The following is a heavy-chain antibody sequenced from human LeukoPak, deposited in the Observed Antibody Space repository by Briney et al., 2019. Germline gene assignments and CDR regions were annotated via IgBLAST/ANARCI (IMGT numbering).Heavy chain of an antibody. D-gene: IGHD3-22*01. CDR2: FYHGGST. CDR1: GYSISTGYY. V-gene: IGHV4-38-2*02. CDR3: AKDISSHYSSGYRFDY. J-gene: IGHJ4*02. Sequence: SETLSLTCTVSGYSISTGYYWDWIRQPPGKGLEWIGTFYHGGSTYYNPSLKSRVTISVDTSKNQFSLNLTSVTAADTALYYCAKDISSHYSSGYRFDYWGQGTLVTVSS.